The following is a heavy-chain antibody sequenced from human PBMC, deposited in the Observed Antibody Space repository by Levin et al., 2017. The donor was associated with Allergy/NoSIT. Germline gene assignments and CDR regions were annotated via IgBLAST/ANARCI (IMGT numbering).Heavy chain of an antibody. CDR2: IIPILGVA. V-gene: IGHV1-69*04. J-gene: IGHJ5*02. CDR1: GGTFSSYT. D-gene: IGHD2-15*01. CDR3: AREHGRRYCSGGSCYNWFDP. Sequence: SVKVSCKASGGTFSSYTISWVRQAPGQGLTWMGMIIPILGVANYAQKFQGRITITADTSTSTAYMELSSLRSEDTAVYYCAREHGRRYCSGGSCYNWFDPWGQGTLVTVSS.